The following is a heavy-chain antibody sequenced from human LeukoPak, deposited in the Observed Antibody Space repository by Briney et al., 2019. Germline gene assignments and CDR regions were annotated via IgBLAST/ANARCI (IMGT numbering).Heavy chain of an antibody. CDR3: ARENVGYSSGWPYFDY. V-gene: IGHV3-7*01. D-gene: IGHD6-19*01. CDR1: EFTFSSYW. J-gene: IGHJ4*02. CDR2: IKLDGSGK. Sequence: GGSLRLSCAASEFTFSSYWMSWVRQAPGKGLEWVANIKLDGSGKYYVDSVEGRFTISRDNAKKSLYLQMNSLRAEDTAVYYCARENVGYSSGWPYFDYWSQGTLVTVSS.